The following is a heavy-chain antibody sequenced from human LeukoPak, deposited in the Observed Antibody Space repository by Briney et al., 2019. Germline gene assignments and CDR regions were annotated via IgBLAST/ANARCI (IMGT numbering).Heavy chain of an antibody. J-gene: IGHJ5*02. CDR2: ISGSGGST. D-gene: IGHD3-10*01. Sequence: GGSLRLSCAASGFTFSSYAMSWVRQAPGKGLEWVSAISGSGGSTYYADSVKGRFTISRDNSENTLYLQMNSLKTEDTAVYYCTTDSPTTDYYGSGSYSPWGQGALVTVSP. CDR1: GFTFSSYA. V-gene: IGHV3-23*01. CDR3: TTDSPTTDYYGSGSYSP.